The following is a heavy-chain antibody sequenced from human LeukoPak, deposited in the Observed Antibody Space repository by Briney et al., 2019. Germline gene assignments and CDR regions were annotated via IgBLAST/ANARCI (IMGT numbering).Heavy chain of an antibody. J-gene: IGHJ5*02. Sequence: GGTLSFSCAASGFTFTNHWMSWVRQAPGNGLEGVANIKEDGSEKYYVDSVRGRFTVSRDNVKNSLFLQMNSLRVDDTAVYYCAKSGSSVFWSWGQGTLVTVSS. D-gene: IGHD3-3*02. V-gene: IGHV3-7*03. CDR3: AKSGSSVFWS. CDR1: GFTFTNHW. CDR2: IKEDGSEK.